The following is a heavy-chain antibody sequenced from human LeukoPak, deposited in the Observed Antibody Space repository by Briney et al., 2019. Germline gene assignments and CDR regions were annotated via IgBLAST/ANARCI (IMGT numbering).Heavy chain of an antibody. CDR1: GYTLTELS. D-gene: IGHD3-10*01. J-gene: IGHJ4*02. Sequence: ASVKVSCKVSGYTLTELSMHWVRQAPGKGLEWMGGFDPEDGETIYAQKFQGRVTMTEDTSTDTAYMELSSPRSEDTAVYYCATLTDYGSGRDYWGQGTLVTVSS. CDR2: FDPEDGET. V-gene: IGHV1-24*01. CDR3: ATLTDYGSGRDY.